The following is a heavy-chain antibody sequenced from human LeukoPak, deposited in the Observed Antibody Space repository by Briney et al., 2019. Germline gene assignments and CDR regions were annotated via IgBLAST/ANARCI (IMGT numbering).Heavy chain of an antibody. V-gene: IGHV4-34*01. CDR2: INHSGST. Sequence: SETLSLTCAVYGGSFSGYYWSWIRQPPGKGLEWIGEINHSGSTNYNPSLKSRVTISVDTSKNQFSLKLSSVTAADTAVYYCARPRAATTRGYWFDPWGQGTLVTVSS. CDR3: ARPRAATTRGYWFDP. D-gene: IGHD4-17*01. CDR1: GGSFSGYY. J-gene: IGHJ5*02.